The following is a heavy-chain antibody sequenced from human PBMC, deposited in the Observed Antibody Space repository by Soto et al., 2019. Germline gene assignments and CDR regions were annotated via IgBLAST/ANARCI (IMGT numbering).Heavy chain of an antibody. V-gene: IGHV3-23*01. CDR1: GFTFSSHA. CDR2: ISGSGGSI. D-gene: IGHD5-18*01. CDR3: AKVKEGYSYGYLDY. Sequence: EVQLLESGGGLVQPGGSLRLSCAASGFTFSSHAMSWVRQAPGKGLERVSAISGSGGSIYYADSVKGRFTISRDNSKNTLYLQMNSLRAEDTAVYYCAKVKEGYSYGYLDYWGQGTLVTVSS. J-gene: IGHJ4*02.